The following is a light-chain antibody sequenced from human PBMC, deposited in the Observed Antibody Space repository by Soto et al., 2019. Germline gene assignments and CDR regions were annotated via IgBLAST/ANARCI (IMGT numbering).Light chain of an antibody. V-gene: IGKV3-15*01. CDR2: GAS. CDR1: QSVSSN. Sequence: EIVMTQSPATLSVSPGGRATLSFRASQSVSSNLDWYQQKPGQAPRLLIYGASTRATGIPALFSGSASGTDFIITISRLQYEDFVYYYCQQYNNSPRTFGQGKKVDI. CDR3: QQYNNSPRT. J-gene: IGKJ1*01.